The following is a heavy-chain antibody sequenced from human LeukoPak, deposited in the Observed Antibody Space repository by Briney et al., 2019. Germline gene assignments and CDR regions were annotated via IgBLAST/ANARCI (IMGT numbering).Heavy chain of an antibody. J-gene: IGHJ4*02. CDR3: ARDTPAGNYYDSSGTTKNDY. Sequence: SETLSLTCTVSGGSISSHYWSWIRQPPGKGLEWIGYFYYSGSTNYNPSLKSRVTTSVDTSKNQFSLKLSSVTAADTAVYYCARDTPAGNYYDSSGTTKNDYWGQGTLVTVSS. CDR1: GGSISSHY. V-gene: IGHV4-59*11. CDR2: FYYSGST. D-gene: IGHD3-22*01.